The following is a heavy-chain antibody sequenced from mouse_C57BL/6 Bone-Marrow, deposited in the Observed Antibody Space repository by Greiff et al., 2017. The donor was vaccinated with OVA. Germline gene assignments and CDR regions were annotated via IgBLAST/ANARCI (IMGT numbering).Heavy chain of an antibody. CDR1: GYTFTSYW. CDR2: IDPSDSYT. Sequence: QVQLQQPGAELVKPGASVKLSCKASGYTFTSYWMQWVKQRPGQGLEWIGEIDPSDSYTNYNQKFKGKATLTVDTSSSTAYMQLSSLTTEDSAVYYCASAVFADWGQGTLVTVSA. CDR3: ASAVFAD. J-gene: IGHJ3*01. V-gene: IGHV1-50*01.